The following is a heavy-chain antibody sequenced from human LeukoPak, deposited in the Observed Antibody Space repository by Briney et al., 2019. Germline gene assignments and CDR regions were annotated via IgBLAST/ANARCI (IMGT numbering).Heavy chain of an antibody. D-gene: IGHD6-13*01. Sequence: PGGSLRLSCAASGFTFSSYGMHWVRQAPGKGLEWVAVIWYGGSNKYYADSVKGRFTISRDTSKNTLYLQMNSLRAEDTALYYCAKESSSGSYMDVWGKGTTVTVSS. V-gene: IGHV3-30*02. CDR1: GFTFSSYG. J-gene: IGHJ6*03. CDR3: AKESSSGSYMDV. CDR2: IWYGGSNK.